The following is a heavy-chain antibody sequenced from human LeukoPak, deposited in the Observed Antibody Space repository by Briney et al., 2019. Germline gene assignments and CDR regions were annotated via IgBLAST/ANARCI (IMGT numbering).Heavy chain of an antibody. V-gene: IGHV4-59*01. CDR2: IYYSGST. CDR3: ARVNYDPNMDV. CDR1: GCSISSYY. J-gene: IGHJ6*03. D-gene: IGHD3-3*01. Sequence: PSETLSLTCTVSGCSISSYYWSWVRQPPGKGLEWIGYIYYSGSTNYNPSLKSRVTISVDMSKNQFSLKLSSVTAVDTAVYYCARVNYDPNMDVWGKGTTVTVSS.